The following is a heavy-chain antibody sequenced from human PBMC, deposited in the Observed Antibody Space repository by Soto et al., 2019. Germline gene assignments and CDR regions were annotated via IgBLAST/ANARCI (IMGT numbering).Heavy chain of an antibody. J-gene: IGHJ4*02. D-gene: IGHD6-13*01. V-gene: IGHV3-30-3*01. CDR2: ISYDGSNK. CDR1: GFTFSSYA. CDR3: ARDRTSSPGIAAAGSDY. Sequence: GSLRLSCAASGFTFSSYAMHWVRQAPGKGLEWVAVISYDGSNKYYADSVKGRFTISRDNSKNTLYLQMNSLRAEDTAVYYCARDRTSSPGIAAAGSDYWGQGTLVTVSP.